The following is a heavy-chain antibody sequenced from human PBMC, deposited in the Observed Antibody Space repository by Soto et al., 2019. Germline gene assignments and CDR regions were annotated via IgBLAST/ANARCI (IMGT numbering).Heavy chain of an antibody. CDR2: ISNSGST. CDR1: VGSVSSGNYY. Sequence: VQLQESGPGLVKPSQTLSLTSTVSVGSVSSGNYYWSWIRQPPGKGLEWIGHISNSGSTYYNQSLRSRLTISVDTSSHQFPLRLSSVTAADTAVYYFARGAYSKYGVDFGGPGTRVSVSS. J-gene: IGHJ4*02. D-gene: IGHD4-4*01. V-gene: IGHV4-30-4*01. CDR3: ARGAYSKYGVDF.